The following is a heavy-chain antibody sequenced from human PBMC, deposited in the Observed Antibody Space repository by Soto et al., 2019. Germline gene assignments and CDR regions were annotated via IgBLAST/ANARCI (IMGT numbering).Heavy chain of an antibody. CDR3: ARHHYDILTGYYNVPLGFDY. CDR1: GFTFSSYA. Sequence: PGGSLRLSCAASGFTFSSYAMHWVRQAPGKGLEWVAVISYDGSNKYYADSVKGRFTISRDNSKNTLYLQMNSLRAEDTAVYYCARHHYDILTGYYNVPLGFDYWGQGTLVTVS. V-gene: IGHV3-30-3*01. CDR2: ISYDGSNK. J-gene: IGHJ4*02. D-gene: IGHD3-9*01.